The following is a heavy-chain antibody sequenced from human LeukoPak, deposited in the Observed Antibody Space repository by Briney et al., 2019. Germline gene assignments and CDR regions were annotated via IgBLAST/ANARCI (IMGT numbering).Heavy chain of an antibody. CDR1: AFTLTDYY. D-gene: IGHD2-15*01. V-gene: IGHV3-11*04. Sequence: PGGSLRISCAVSAFTLTDYYMSWIRQAPGKGLEWVSYTRSSVATIKYADSVKGRFTISRDNDKNSLYLQMNSLRVEDTAVYYCARGGAYCSGGSCYTGRNWFDPWGQGTLVTVSS. CDR3: ARGGAYCSGGSCYTGRNWFDP. J-gene: IGHJ5*02. CDR2: TRSSVATI.